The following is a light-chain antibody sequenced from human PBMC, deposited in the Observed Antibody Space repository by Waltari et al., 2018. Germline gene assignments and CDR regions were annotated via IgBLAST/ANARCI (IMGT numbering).Light chain of an antibody. J-gene: IGLJ2*01. V-gene: IGLV2-23*01. CDR2: AGS. CDR3: CSYAGGHTLV. CDR1: SSDVGSYNL. Sequence: HSALIQPASVSGSPGQSITISCTGTSSDVGSYNLFSWYQHHPGEAPKLILYAGSVQLSGSSTHFSSSKAGKTASLTISGLQADDASDYYCCSYAGGHTLVLGVGTKLTVL.